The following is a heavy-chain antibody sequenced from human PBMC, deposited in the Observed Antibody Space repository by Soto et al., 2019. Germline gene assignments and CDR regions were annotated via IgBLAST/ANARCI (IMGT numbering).Heavy chain of an antibody. CDR1: GFTFSSYS. CDR3: ARRYCSSTSCYRNHDAFDI. J-gene: IGHJ3*02. D-gene: IGHD2-2*01. V-gene: IGHV3-21*01. CDR2: ISSSSSYI. Sequence: GGSLRLSCAASGFTFSSYSMNWVRQAPGKGLEWVSSISSSSSYIYYADSVKGRFTISRDNAKNSLYLQMNSLRAEDAAVYYCARRYCSSTSCYRNHDAFDIWGQGTMVTVSS.